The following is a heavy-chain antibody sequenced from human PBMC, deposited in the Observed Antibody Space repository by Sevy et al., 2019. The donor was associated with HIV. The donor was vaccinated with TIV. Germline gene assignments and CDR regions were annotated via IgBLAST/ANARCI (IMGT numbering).Heavy chain of an antibody. CDR3: ARVGYCGGDCYFPSGAFDI. D-gene: IGHD2-21*02. Sequence: GGSLRLSCAASGFTFSSYAMHWVRQAPGKGLEWVAVISYDGSNKYYADSVKGRFTIYRDNSKNTLYLQMNSLRAEDTAVYYCARVGYCGGDCYFPSGAFDIWGQGTMVTVSS. V-gene: IGHV3-30-3*01. CDR1: GFTFSSYA. J-gene: IGHJ3*02. CDR2: ISYDGSNK.